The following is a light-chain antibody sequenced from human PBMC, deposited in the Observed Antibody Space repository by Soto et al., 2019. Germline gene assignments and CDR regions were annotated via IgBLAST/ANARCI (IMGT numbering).Light chain of an antibody. Sequence: ESVLTQSPGTLSLSQGEKATLSCRASQSVSSSYLAWCQQKPGQAPRLLIYGASSRATGIPDRFSGSGSGTDFTLTVSRLEPEDFAVYYCQQFGSSSWTFGQGTKVDIK. CDR2: GAS. J-gene: IGKJ1*01. V-gene: IGKV3-20*01. CDR3: QQFGSSSWT. CDR1: QSVSSSY.